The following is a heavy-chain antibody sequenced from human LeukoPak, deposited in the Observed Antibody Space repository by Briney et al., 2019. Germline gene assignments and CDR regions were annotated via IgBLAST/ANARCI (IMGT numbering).Heavy chain of an antibody. J-gene: IGHJ3*02. Sequence: PRGSLRLSCAASGFTFSSYSMNWVRQAPGKGLEWVSSISSSSSYIYYADSVKGRFTISRDNAKNSLYLQMNSLRAEDTAVYYCARERYYYDSSGQFDIWRQGTRVSVSS. CDR3: ARERYYYDSSGQFDI. CDR1: GFTFSSYS. CDR2: ISSSSSYI. D-gene: IGHD3-22*01. V-gene: IGHV3-21*01.